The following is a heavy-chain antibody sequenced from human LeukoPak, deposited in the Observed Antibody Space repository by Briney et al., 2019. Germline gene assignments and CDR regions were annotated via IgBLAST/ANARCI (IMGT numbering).Heavy chain of an antibody. CDR3: TRYLDGGDSRPFDY. CDR1: GFTFSGSA. Sequence: PGGSPRLSCAASGFTFSGSAIHWVRQASGKGLEWVGRIRSKANSYATEYAASVKGRFTISRDDSKNTAYLQMNSLKTEDTAVYYCTRYLDGGDSRPFDYWGQGTLVTVSS. D-gene: IGHD3-10*01. J-gene: IGHJ4*02. CDR2: IRSKANSYAT. V-gene: IGHV3-73*01.